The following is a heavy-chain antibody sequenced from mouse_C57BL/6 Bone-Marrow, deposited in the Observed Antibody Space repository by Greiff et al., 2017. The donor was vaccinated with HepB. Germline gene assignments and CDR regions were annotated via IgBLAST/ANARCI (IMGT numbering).Heavy chain of an antibody. Sequence: EVKVVESGGGLVQPGSSLRLSCAASGFVFIDYSMSWVRQLPGKAPEWWALIRNKVNGYTTDYSASVKGRFTISRDNSQNILYLQMNTLRAEDSATYYCVKDVSSGSSYPWFAYWGQGTLVTVSA. D-gene: IGHD1-1*01. CDR1: GFVFIDYS. CDR3: VKDVSSGSSYPWFAY. V-gene: IGHV7-4*01. J-gene: IGHJ3*01. CDR2: IRNKVNGYTT.